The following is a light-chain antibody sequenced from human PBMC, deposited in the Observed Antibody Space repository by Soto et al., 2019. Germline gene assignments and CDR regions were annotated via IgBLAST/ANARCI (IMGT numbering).Light chain of an antibody. CDR2: GNS. CDR1: SSNIGAGYD. V-gene: IGLV1-40*01. CDR3: QSYDSSLSGAK. Sequence: QSVLTQPPSVSGASGQRVTISCTGSSSNIGAGYDVHWYQQLPGTAPKLLIYGNSNRPSGVPDRFSGPKSGTSASLAITGLQAEYEADYYCQSYDSSLSGAKFGGGTKITVL. J-gene: IGLJ2*01.